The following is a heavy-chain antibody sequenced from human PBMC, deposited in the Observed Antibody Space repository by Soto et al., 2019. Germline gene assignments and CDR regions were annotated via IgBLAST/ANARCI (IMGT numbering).Heavy chain of an antibody. CDR1: GLTIRGYY. V-gene: IGHV3-7*05. CDR3: VRRSTGD. D-gene: IGHD2-2*01. CDR2: IKPDGTET. J-gene: IGHJ4*02. Sequence: EVQLVESGGGLVQPGGSLRLSCAASGLTIRGYYMSWVRQGPGKGLEWVGNIKPDGTETHYVDSVKGRFTISRDNAKNSLHLQMSSLRAEDTAIYYCVRRSTGDWSQGTLVTVSS.